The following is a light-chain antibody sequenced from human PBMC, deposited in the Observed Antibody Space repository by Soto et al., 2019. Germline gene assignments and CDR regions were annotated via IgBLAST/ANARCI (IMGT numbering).Light chain of an antibody. CDR3: QQSYSTPRT. CDR1: QSISSY. Sequence: DIHMTRSPSSLSASVGERVTVTCLASQSISSYLNWYQQKPGKAPKLLIYAASSLQSGVPSRFSGSGSGTDFTLTISSLQPEDFATYYCQQSYSTPRTFGQGTKVDIK. CDR2: AAS. V-gene: IGKV1-39*01. J-gene: IGKJ1*01.